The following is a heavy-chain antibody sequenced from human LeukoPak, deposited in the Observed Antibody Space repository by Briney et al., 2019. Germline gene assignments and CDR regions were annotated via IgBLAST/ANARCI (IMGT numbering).Heavy chain of an antibody. CDR1: GHTFTSYG. D-gene: IGHD5-12*01. Sequence: GAPVKVSYTASGHTFTSYGISWWRQAPGQGLGWMGWIQAYNGNTTYAKKLQGRVTMTTYTSPSTAYMELRGMRSDDTAVYSCARDLYSGYELLWDYWGQGTLVTVSS. V-gene: IGHV1-18*04. J-gene: IGHJ4*02. CDR3: ARDLYSGYELLWDY. CDR2: IQAYNGNT.